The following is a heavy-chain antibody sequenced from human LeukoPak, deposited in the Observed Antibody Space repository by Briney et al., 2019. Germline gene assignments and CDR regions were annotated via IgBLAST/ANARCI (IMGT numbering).Heavy chain of an antibody. CDR2: IKQDGSEK. D-gene: IGHD1-26*01. CDR3: ARGGALGMDV. V-gene: IGHV3-7*03. J-gene: IGHJ6*02. CDR1: GFTLSSYW. Sequence: PGGSLRLSCAASGFTLSSYWMSWVRQAPGKGLEWVANIKQDGSEKYYVDSVKGRFTISRDNAKNSVYLQMNSLRAEDTAVYYCARGGALGMDVWGQGTTVTVSS.